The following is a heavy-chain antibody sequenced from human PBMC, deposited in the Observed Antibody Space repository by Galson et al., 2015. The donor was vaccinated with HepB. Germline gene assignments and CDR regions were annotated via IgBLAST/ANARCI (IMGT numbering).Heavy chain of an antibody. CDR1: GGTFSSYA. CDR2: IIPIFGTA. Sequence: SVKVSCKASGGTFSSYAISWVRQAPGQGLEWMGGIIPIFGTANYAQKFQGRVTITADESTSTAYMELSSLRSEDTAVYYCATMTTDYYLGYYYYGMDVWGQGTTVTVSS. J-gene: IGHJ6*02. CDR3: ATMTTDYYLGYYYYGMDV. V-gene: IGHV1-69*13. D-gene: IGHD4-11*01.